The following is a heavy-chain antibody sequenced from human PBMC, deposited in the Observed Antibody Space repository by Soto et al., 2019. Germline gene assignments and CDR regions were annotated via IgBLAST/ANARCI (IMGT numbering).Heavy chain of an antibody. V-gene: IGHV5-51*04. Sequence: EVQLVRLEQGGKKPGESLKIPCQVLGYNFTNSWFAGVRRIPGKGWNWRGIFYPGDSETRYSPSFQGQVTISADKPITTVYLQWNSLKASDTAIYYCARQKQDDYNNYYYYQYMDVWGKGTTVTVSS. CDR3: ARQKQDDYNNYYYYQYMDV. J-gene: IGHJ6*03. CDR1: GYNFTNSW. D-gene: IGHD4-4*01. CDR2: FYPGDSET.